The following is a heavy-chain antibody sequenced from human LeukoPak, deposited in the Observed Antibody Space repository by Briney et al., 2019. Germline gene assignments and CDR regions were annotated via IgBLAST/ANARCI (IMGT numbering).Heavy chain of an antibody. D-gene: IGHD3-3*01. J-gene: IGHJ4*02. CDR2: FSGTGGDK. V-gene: IGHV3-23*01. CDR1: GFTFTNYA. Sequence: PGGSLRLSCAASGFTFTNYAMSWVRQAPGKGLEWISTFSGTGGDKYYADSVKGRFTFFRDNSKNTLSVLMNSLRVEDTALYYCARTSGYSDYWGQGTLVTVSS. CDR3: ARTSGYSDY.